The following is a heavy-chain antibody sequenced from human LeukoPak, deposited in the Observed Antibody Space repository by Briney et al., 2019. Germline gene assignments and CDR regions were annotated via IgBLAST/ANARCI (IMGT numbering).Heavy chain of an antibody. CDR3: AKDGTYDYTIDY. Sequence: SGGSLRLSCAASGLTFSIYGMHWVRQAPGKGLEWVAFIRRDSSMRYYGGSVKGRFTIYRDNSKNTLYLQMNSLRPEDTAVYYCAKDGTYDYTIDYWGQGTLVTVSS. D-gene: IGHD4-11*01. CDR1: GLTFSIYG. V-gene: IGHV3-30*02. CDR2: IRRDSSMR. J-gene: IGHJ4*02.